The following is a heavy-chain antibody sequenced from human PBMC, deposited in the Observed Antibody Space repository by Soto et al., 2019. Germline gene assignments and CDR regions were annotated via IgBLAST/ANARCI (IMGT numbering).Heavy chain of an antibody. V-gene: IGHV3-73*02. CDR1: GLTFSGSS. CDR3: ASLIYASSHFYDVDY. CDR2: SRSRANSYAT. J-gene: IGHJ4*02. D-gene: IGHD3-22*01. Sequence: EVQLVESGGGLVQPGGSLRLSCAGSGLTFSGSSFHWVLQASGKGLAWVGRSRSRANSYATTYAASVKGRFTISRDESKNTTYLQMNSLRPADTAVYYCASLIYASSHFYDVDYWGQGTLVTVSS.